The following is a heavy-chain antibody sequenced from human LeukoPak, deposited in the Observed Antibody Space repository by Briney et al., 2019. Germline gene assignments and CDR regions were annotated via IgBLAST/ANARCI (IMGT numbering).Heavy chain of an antibody. Sequence: AGGSLRLSCAASGFTFSSYSMNWVRQAPGKGLEWVSYISSRSSTIYYADSVKGRFTISRDNAKNSLYLQMNSLRDEDTAVYYCARDNSGGYYDWFDPWGQGTLVTVSS. CDR1: GFTFSSYS. V-gene: IGHV3-48*02. J-gene: IGHJ5*02. CDR3: ARDNSGGYYDWFDP. CDR2: ISSRSSTI. D-gene: IGHD1-26*01.